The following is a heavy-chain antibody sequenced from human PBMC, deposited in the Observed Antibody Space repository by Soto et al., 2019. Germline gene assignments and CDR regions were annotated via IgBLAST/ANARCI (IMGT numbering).Heavy chain of an antibody. J-gene: IGHJ4*02. CDR2: INAGNGNT. V-gene: IGHV1-3*01. D-gene: IGHD3-3*01. CDR1: GYTFTNYG. Sequence: ASVKVSCKASGYTFTNYGISWVRQAPGQRLEWMGWINAGNGNTKYSQKFQGRVTITRDTSASTAYMELSSLRSEDTAVYYCARSGYDFWSGPSKSYDYWGQGTLVTVSS. CDR3: ARSGYDFWSGPSKSYDY.